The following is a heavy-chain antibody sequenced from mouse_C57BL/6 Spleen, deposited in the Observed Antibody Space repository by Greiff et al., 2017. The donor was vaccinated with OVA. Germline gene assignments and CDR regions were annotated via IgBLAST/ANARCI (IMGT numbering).Heavy chain of an antibody. Sequence: EVQGVESGGGLVKPGGSLKLSCAASGFTFSSYAMSWVRQTPEKRLEWVATISAGGSYTNYPDNVKGRFTISRDNAKNNLYLQMSHLKSEDTAMYYCARVDGTWFAYWGQGTLVTVSA. CDR3: ARVDGTWFAY. CDR2: ISAGGSYT. V-gene: IGHV5-4*01. CDR1: GFTFSSYA. J-gene: IGHJ3*01.